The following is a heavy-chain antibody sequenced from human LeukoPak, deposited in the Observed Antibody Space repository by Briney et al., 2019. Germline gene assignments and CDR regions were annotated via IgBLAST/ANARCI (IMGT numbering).Heavy chain of an antibody. D-gene: IGHD2-15*01. J-gene: IGHJ4*02. CDR1: GGSFSGYY. Sequence: SETLSLTCAVYGGSFSGYYWSWIRQPPGKGLEWIGEINHNGSTNYNPSLKSRVTISVDTSKNQFSLKLSSVTAADTAVYYCARALPATAANFDYWGQGTLVTVSS. CDR2: INHNGST. CDR3: ARALPATAANFDY. V-gene: IGHV4-34*01.